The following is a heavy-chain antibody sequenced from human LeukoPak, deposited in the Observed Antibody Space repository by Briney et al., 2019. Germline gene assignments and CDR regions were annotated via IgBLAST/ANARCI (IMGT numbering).Heavy chain of an antibody. CDR1: GVYISNSNYY. Sequence: ETLSLTCSVSGVYISNSNYYWSWFRQPPGKGLVWVSAISGSGGSAYYADFVKGRFTISRDNSKNTLYLQMSSLRAEDTAVYYCATEAAAGNSLCYWGQGTLVTVSS. CDR3: ATEAAAGNSLCY. J-gene: IGHJ4*02. D-gene: IGHD6-13*01. CDR2: ISGSGGSA. V-gene: IGHV3-23*01.